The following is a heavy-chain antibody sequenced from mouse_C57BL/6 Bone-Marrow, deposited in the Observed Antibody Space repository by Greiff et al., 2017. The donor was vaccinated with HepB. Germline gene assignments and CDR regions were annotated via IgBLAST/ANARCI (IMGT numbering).Heavy chain of an antibody. J-gene: IGHJ1*03. CDR2: IYPGSGST. CDR3: ARRDRYFDV. Sequence: QVQLQQPGAELVKPGASVKMSCKASGYTFTSYWITWVKQRPGQGLEWIGDIYPGSGSTNYNEKFKSKATLTVVTSSSTAYMQLSSLTSEDSAVYYCARRDRYFDVWGTGTTVTVSS. V-gene: IGHV1-55*01. CDR1: GYTFTSYW.